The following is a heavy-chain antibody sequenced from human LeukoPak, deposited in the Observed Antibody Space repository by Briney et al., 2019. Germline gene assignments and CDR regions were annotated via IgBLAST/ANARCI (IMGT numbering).Heavy chain of an antibody. D-gene: IGHD1-7*01. Sequence: SETLSLTCTVSGGSINNYYWSWIRQPPGKGLEWIGHIYYSGSTNYNPSLKSRVTISVDTSKNQFSLKLSSVTAADTAVYYCARVEELLRLFDPWGQGTLVTVSS. V-gene: IGHV4-59*12. J-gene: IGHJ5*02. CDR2: IYYSGST. CDR3: ARVEELLRLFDP. CDR1: GGSINNYY.